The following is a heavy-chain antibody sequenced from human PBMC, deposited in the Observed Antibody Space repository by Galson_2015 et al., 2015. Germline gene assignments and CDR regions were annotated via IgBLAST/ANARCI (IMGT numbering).Heavy chain of an antibody. V-gene: IGHV3-53*01. J-gene: IGHJ4*02. Sequence: SLRLSCAASGFTVSSNYMSWVRQAPGKGPEWVSILYSDGSTYYADSVKGRFTISRDNSKNTLYLQMNNLRAEDAALYYCATDQRQNYFDYWGQGTLVTVSS. CDR2: LYSDGST. CDR1: GFTVSSNY. CDR3: ATDQRQNYFDY.